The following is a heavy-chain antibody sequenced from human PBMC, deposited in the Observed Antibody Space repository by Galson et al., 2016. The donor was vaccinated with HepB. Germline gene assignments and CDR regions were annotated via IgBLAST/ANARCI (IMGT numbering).Heavy chain of an antibody. V-gene: IGHV1-69*13. CDR1: GGTFNSYG. CDR3: ARAYGSGTLYDRYYYYGLDV. Sequence: SVKVSCKAFGGTFNSYGISWVRQAPGQGLEWMGGIIPFFHPPNYAQKFQGRVTITADASTSTAYMELSSLRSEDTAVYYCARAYGSGTLYDRYYYYGLDVWGQGTTVTVSS. CDR2: IIPFFHPP. J-gene: IGHJ6*02. D-gene: IGHD3-10*01.